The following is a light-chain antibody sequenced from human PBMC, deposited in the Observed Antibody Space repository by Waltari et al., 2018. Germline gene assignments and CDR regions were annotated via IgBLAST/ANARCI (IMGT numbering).Light chain of an antibody. J-gene: IGKJ1*01. Sequence: DVQMTQSPSSLSASVGERVTITCRASQNINNYLTWYQQKPGKAPTLLIYAASTLQNGVPSWFSGSGSGTDFTLTISSLKSEDFATYYCQQSYSAPRTFGQGTRVEIK. V-gene: IGKV1-39*01. CDR1: QNINNY. CDR3: QQSYSAPRT. CDR2: AAS.